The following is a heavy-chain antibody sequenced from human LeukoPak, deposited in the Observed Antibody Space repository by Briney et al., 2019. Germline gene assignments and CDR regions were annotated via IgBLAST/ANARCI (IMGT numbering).Heavy chain of an antibody. V-gene: IGHV1-18*01. CDR2: ISAYDGNT. CDR3: ARYLQDKVWQVAVYDYNGMDV. D-gene: IGHD5/OR15-5a*01. Sequence: ASVKVSFKASGYTFTSYGISWVRQAPGQGMEWMGWISAYDGNTNYSQKLHGRVTMTTDTSTRTAYMELRSLRSGDTSVYSCARYLQDKVWQVAVYDYNGMDVWGEGTTVTVSS. CDR1: GYTFTSYG. J-gene: IGHJ6*01.